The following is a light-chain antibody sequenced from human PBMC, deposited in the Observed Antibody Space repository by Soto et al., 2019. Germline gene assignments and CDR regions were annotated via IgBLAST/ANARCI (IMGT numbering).Light chain of an antibody. CDR3: QQLNSYPRT. V-gene: IGKV1-9*01. CDR2: AAS. Sequence: DLQLTQSPSFLSASVGDRVTITCRASQGFSSDLAWYQQKPGKAPKLLIYAASTLQSGVPSRFSGSGSGTEFTLTISTLQPEDFATYYCQQLNSYPRTFGQGTKVEIK. J-gene: IGKJ1*01. CDR1: QGFSSD.